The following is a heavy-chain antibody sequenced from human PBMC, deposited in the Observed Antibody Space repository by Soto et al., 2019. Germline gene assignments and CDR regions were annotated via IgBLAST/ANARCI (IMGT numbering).Heavy chain of an antibody. V-gene: IGHV1-69*13. CDR2: FVPVFDEA. J-gene: IGHJ4*02. D-gene: IGHD3-10*01. CDR1: GGTFRSYS. CDR3: ATGNYPSAPFDS. Sequence: SVKVSCKASGGTFRSYSIMWVRQAPGQGLEWMGGFVPVFDEANYAQKFRGRVTITADESTSTAYMELRSLRSQDTAVYYCATGNYPSAPFDSWGQGTLVTVSS.